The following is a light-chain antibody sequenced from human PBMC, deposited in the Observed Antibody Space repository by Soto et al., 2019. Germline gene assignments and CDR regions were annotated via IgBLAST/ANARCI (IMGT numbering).Light chain of an antibody. J-gene: IGKJ1*01. Sequence: EIVLTQSPATLSLSPGERATLSCRASQSVTSYLAWYQQKPGQAPTLLIYGASIRAAGIPDRFSGSGSGTDFTLTIRRLEPEDFAVYYCQQYGSSPRTFGQGTKVDNK. CDR2: GAS. V-gene: IGKV3-20*01. CDR3: QQYGSSPRT. CDR1: QSVTSY.